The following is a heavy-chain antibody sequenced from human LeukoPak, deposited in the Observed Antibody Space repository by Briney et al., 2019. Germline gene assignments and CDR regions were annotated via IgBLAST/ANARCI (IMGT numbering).Heavy chain of an antibody. CDR3: AKSPSGYYYEPRYFDY. CDR1: GFTFSSYA. V-gene: IGHV3-23*01. Sequence: PGGSLRLSCAASGFTFSSYAMSWVRQAPGKGLEWVSAISGSGGSTYYADSVKGRFTISRDNPKNTLYLQMNSLRAEDTAVYYCAKSPSGYYYEPRYFDYWGQGTLVTVPS. J-gene: IGHJ4*02. D-gene: IGHD3-22*01. CDR2: ISGSGGST.